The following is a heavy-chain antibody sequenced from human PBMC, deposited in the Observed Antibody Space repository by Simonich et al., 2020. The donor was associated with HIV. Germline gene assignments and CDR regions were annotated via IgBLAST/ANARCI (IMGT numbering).Heavy chain of an antibody. CDR1: GFTFSDYY. CDR3: ASIVPGTWYFDL. V-gene: IGHV3-11*01. D-gene: IGHD6-19*01. CDR2: ISSSGSTI. Sequence: QVQLVESGGGLVKPGGSLRLSCAASGFTFSDYYMTWIRPAPGKGLEWISYISSSGSTIYYADSVKGRFTISRDNAKNSLFLQMNSRRAEDTAVYYCASIVPGTWYFDLWGRGTLVTVSS. J-gene: IGHJ2*01.